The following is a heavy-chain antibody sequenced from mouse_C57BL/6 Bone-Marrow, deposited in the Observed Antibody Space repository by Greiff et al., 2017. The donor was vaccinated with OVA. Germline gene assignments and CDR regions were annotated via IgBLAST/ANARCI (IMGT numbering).Heavy chain of an antibody. Sequence: EVQLQQSGTVLARPGASVKMSCKPSGYTFTSYWMHWVKQRPGQGLEWIGAIYPGNSDTSYNQKFKGKAKLTAVTSASTAYMELSSLTNEDSAVYYGTRADGYYEAYWGQGTLVTVSA. D-gene: IGHD2-3*01. V-gene: IGHV1-5*01. CDR1: GYTFTSYW. J-gene: IGHJ3*01. CDR3: TRADGYYEAY. CDR2: IYPGNSDT.